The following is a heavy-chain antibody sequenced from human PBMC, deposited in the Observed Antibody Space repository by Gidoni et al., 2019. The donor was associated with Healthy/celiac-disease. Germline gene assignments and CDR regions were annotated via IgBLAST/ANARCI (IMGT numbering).Heavy chain of an antibody. J-gene: IGHJ3*02. V-gene: IGHV3-48*02. CDR1: GFTFSRYS. Sequence: EVQLVESGGGLVQPGGSLRLSCAASGFTFSRYSMNWVRQAPGKGLEWVSYISSSSSTIYYADSVKGRFTISRDNAKNSLYLQMNSLRDEDTAVYYCAREPRNYYDSSGNDAFDIWGQGTMVTVSS. CDR3: AREPRNYYDSSGNDAFDI. D-gene: IGHD3-22*01. CDR2: ISSSSSTI.